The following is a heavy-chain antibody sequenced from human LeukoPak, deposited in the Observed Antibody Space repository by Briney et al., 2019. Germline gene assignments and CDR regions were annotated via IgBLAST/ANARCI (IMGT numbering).Heavy chain of an antibody. V-gene: IGHV3-23*01. CDR1: GFTFNNYA. CDR3: ARSLTMVRAYDY. J-gene: IGHJ4*02. CDR2: INNSGGST. Sequence: GGSLRLSCTPSGFTFNNYAMNWVRQAPGKGLEWVSIINNSGGSTYYTDSVKGRFTISRDNSKNTVYLQMNSLRTEDTAVYYCARSLTMVRAYDYWGQGTLVTVSS. D-gene: IGHD3-10*01.